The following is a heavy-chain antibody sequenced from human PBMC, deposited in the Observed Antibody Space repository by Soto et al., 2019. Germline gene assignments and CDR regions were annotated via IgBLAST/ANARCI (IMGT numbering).Heavy chain of an antibody. V-gene: IGHV3-30*18. CDR2: ISYDGSNK. CDR1: GFTFSSYG. Sequence: QVQLVESGGGVVQPGRSLRLSCAASGFTFSSYGMHWVRQAPGKGLGWVAVISYDGSNKYYADSVKGRFTISRDNSKNTLYLQMNSLRAEDTAVYYCAKDRGVSPENWFDPWGQGTLVTVSS. J-gene: IGHJ5*02. CDR3: AKDRGVSPENWFDP. D-gene: IGHD3-10*01.